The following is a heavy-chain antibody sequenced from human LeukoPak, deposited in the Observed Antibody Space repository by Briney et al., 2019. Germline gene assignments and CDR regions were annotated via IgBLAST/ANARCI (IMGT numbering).Heavy chain of an antibody. CDR3: ARGDLPSNWFDP. J-gene: IGHJ5*02. V-gene: IGHV1-18*01. D-gene: IGHD2-21*02. CDR2: ISPYNGNT. Sequence: ASVKVSCKASGYTFTSYGISWVRQAPGQGLEWMGWISPYNGNTDHAQKFKGRVTMTTDTSTSTAYMELRSLRSDDTAVYYCARGDLPSNWFDPWGQGTLVTVSS. CDR1: GYTFTSYG.